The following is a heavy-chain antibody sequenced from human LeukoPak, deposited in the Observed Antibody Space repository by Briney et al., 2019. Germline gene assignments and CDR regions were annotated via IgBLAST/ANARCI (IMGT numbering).Heavy chain of an antibody. CDR1: GGSISSSSYY. D-gene: IGHD5-24*01. Sequence: SETLPLTCTVSGGSISSSSYYWGWIRQPPGKGLEWIGSIYYSGSTYYNPSLKSRVTISVDTSKNQFSLKLSSVTAADTAVYYCARVVAGYKKTGEYMDVWGKGTTVTVSS. CDR2: IYYSGST. J-gene: IGHJ6*03. V-gene: IGHV4-39*07. CDR3: ARVVAGYKKTGEYMDV.